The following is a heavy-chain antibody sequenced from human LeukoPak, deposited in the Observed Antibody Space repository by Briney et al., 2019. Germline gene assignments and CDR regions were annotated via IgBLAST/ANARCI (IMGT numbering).Heavy chain of an antibody. CDR2: ISGSGGST. J-gene: IGHJ4*02. CDR3: AKGPMSLVY. D-gene: IGHD3-22*01. Sequence: AGSLRLSCAASGFTFSSYAMSWVRRAPGKGLEWVSAISGSGGSTYYADSVKGRFTISRDNSKNSLYLQMNSLRAEDPAVYDCAKGPMSLVYWGQGTIVTVSS. CDR1: GFTFSSYA. V-gene: IGHV3-23*01.